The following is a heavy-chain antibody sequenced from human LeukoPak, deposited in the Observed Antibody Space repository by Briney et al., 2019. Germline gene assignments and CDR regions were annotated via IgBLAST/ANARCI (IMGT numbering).Heavy chain of an antibody. CDR2: INPNSGGT. Sequence: ASVQESCKASGYTFTGYYMHWVRQAPAQGLEWMGWINPNSGGTNYAQKFQGRATMTRETSTSTAYMDRSGLRADDTAVYYFARDSSGFYHGYNWFDPGGQGTLLTVPS. J-gene: IGHJ5*02. D-gene: IGHD3-22*01. CDR1: GYTFTGYY. V-gene: IGHV1-2*02. CDR3: ARDSSGFYHGYNWFDP.